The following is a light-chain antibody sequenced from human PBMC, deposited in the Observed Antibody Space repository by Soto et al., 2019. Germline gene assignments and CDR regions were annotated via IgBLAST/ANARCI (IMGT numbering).Light chain of an antibody. J-gene: IGKJ3*01. Sequence: DIQMTQSPSSLSASVGDRVTITCRASPGISNFLAWYQQKPGKVPKLLIYAASTLQSVVPSRFSGSGSGTDFTLTIISLQPEDVATYYCQNYNSAPFSFGPGTKVDIK. V-gene: IGKV1-27*01. CDR2: AAS. CDR1: PGISNF. CDR3: QNYNSAPFS.